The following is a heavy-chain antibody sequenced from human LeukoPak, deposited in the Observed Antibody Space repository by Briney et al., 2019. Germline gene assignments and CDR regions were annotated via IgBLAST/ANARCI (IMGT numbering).Heavy chain of an antibody. J-gene: IGHJ5*02. V-gene: IGHV3-23*01. CDR3: AKDSRGGLYDFWSGYPTA. Sequence: HPGGSLRLSCAASGFTFSTYAMTWVRQAPGKGLEWVSTISSSGDGTYYADSVKGRFTISRDNSKNTLYLQMNSLRAEDTAVYYCAKDSRGGLYDFWSGYPTAWGQGTLVTVSS. CDR2: ISSSGDGT. CDR1: GFTFSTYA. D-gene: IGHD3-3*01.